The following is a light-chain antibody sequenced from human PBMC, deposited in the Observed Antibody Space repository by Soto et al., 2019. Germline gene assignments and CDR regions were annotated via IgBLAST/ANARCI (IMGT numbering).Light chain of an antibody. J-gene: IGKJ1*01. CDR2: DTS. CDR3: QQYNNWPRT. V-gene: IGKV3-11*01. Sequence: EIVLTQSPVTLSLSPGERATLSCRASQSVNSFLAWYQQKPGQAPRLLIYDTSKRATGIPARFSGSGSGTEFTLTISSLQSEDFAAYYCQQYNNWPRTFGQGTKVDI. CDR1: QSVNSF.